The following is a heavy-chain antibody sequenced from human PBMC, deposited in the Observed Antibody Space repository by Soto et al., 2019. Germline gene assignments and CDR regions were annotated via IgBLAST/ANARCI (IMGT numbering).Heavy chain of an antibody. CDR2: IYYSGST. Sequence: SQNLCVTCTVSGGSVSRGSYSWCWIRPPKGKRLEWIGYIYYSGSTNYNPSLKSRVTISVDTSKNQFSLKLGSVTAADTAVFYFFCRPRQRLTKSFDLPGQGTLGT. J-gene: IGHJ5*02. D-gene: IGHD6-25*01. V-gene: IGHV4-61*01. CDR1: GGSVSRGSYS. CDR3: FCRPRQRLTKSFDL.